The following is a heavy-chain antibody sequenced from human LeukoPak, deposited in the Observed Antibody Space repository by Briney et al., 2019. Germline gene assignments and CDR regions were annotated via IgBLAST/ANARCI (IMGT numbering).Heavy chain of an antibody. CDR2: LTGSDAST. D-gene: IGHD2/OR15-2a*01. CDR3: AKDYFLIDY. Sequence: GGSLRLSCAASGFTFSTYAMSWVRQAPGKGLEWVSTLTGSDASTYYADSVKGRFTISRDNSKNTLYLQMNSLRAEDTAVYYCAKDYFLIDYWGQGTLSPSPQ. V-gene: IGHV3-23*01. J-gene: IGHJ4*02. CDR1: GFTFSTYA.